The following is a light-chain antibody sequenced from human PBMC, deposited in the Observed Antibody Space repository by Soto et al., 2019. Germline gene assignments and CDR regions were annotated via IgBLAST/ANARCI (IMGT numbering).Light chain of an antibody. J-gene: IGKJ5*01. Sequence: EIVMTQSPATLSLSPGQRPTLSCRASQSVSRSYLAWYQQRPGQAPRLLIYGTSSRATGIPDRLSGSGSGTDFTLTISRLEPEDFAVYYCQQYGSPITFGQGTRLEIK. CDR1: QSVSRSY. V-gene: IGKV3-20*01. CDR3: QQYGSPIT. CDR2: GTS.